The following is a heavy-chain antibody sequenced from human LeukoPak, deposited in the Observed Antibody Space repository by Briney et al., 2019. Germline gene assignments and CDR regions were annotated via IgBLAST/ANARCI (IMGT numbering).Heavy chain of an antibody. CDR2: ISSGGGTT. CDR1: GFTLSSHS. CDR3: AKDRSGSGYFDY. V-gene: IGHV3-23*01. Sequence: PGGSLRLSCAASGFTLSSHSMSWVRQAPGKGLEWVSRISSGGGTTNYTDSVTGRFTSYTDTTKNTMYLQMNSLRAEDTAVYYCAKDRSGSGYFDYWGQGTLVTVSS. J-gene: IGHJ4*02. D-gene: IGHD3-10*01.